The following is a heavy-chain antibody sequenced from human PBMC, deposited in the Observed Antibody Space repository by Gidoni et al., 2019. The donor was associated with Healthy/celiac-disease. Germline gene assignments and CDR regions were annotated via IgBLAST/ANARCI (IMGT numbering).Heavy chain of an antibody. CDR3: AHAEQTRLRYFDWPRLRASRKADWFDP. J-gene: IGHJ5*02. V-gene: IGHV2-5*01. D-gene: IGHD3-9*01. CDR1: GFSLSTSGVG. CDR2: IYWNDDK. Sequence: QITLKESGPTLVKPTQTLTLTCTFSGFSLSTSGVGVGWISQPPGKALEWLALIYWNDDKRYSPSLKSRLTITKDTSKNQVVLTMTNMDPVDTATYYCAHAEQTRLRYFDWPRLRASRKADWFDPWGQGTLVTVSS.